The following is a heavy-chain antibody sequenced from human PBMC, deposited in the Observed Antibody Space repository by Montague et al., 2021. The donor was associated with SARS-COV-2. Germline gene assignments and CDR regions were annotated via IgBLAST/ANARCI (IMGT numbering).Heavy chain of an antibody. CDR1: GGSISSGYYC. CDR3: ATGTRGYGMDF. D-gene: IGHD3-10*01. Sequence: SETLSLTCIVSGGSISSGYYCWSWIRQSPGKGLEWIGYIYESGSSYYNPSLKSRVTISIDTSNNQFSLNLRSVTAADTALYYCATGTRGYGMDFWGQGTTVTVSS. J-gene: IGHJ6*02. V-gene: IGHV4-39*07. CDR2: IYESGSS.